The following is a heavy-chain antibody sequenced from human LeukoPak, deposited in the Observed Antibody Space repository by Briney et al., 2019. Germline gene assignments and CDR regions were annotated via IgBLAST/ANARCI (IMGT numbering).Heavy chain of an antibody. CDR2: IKPNSVGT. CDR1: GYTFTGDY. V-gene: IGHV1-2*06. J-gene: IGHJ3*02. D-gene: IGHD2/OR15-2a*01. Sequence: GASVNGSCKVSGYTFTGDYMHWVRQAPGQGLDWMGRIKPNSVGTNYAQKFQGRVSMTRDTSISTAYMELSTLRSDDTAVYYCAREDLNTILGAFDIWGQGTMVTVSS. CDR3: AREDLNTILGAFDI.